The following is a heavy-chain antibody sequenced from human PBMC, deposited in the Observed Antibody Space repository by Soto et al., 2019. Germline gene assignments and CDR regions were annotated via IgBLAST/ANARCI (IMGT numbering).Heavy chain of an antibody. D-gene: IGHD6-19*01. CDR1: GGFSSHYY. CDR2: IYHIGTT. Sequence: QVQLQESGPGLVKPSETLSLTCTVSGGFSSHYYWSWIRQPPGKELEWIGYIYHIGTTNYNPSLESRVTLSVDTSKNEFSRRLNSVTAADTAVYYCARRYSSGSYDVFDIWGQGTMVTVSS. CDR3: ARRYSSGSYDVFDI. V-gene: IGHV4-59*01. J-gene: IGHJ3*02.